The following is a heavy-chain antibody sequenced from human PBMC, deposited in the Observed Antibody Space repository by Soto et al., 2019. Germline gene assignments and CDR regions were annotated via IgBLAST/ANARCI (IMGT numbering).Heavy chain of an antibody. CDR2: IYHTGIT. CDR1: GTSISSTFW. V-gene: IGHV4-4*02. Sequence: QVQLKQSGPGLVRPSGTLSLTCTVSGTSISSTFWWAWVRQSPGKGLEWIVEIYHTGITKYNTSLKSRVSMSVDKANSQFSLELRSLTAADTAVYYCATVPPLIVVVFAEFPTWGQGALVTVSS. CDR3: ATVPPLIVVVFAEFPT. J-gene: IGHJ4*02. D-gene: IGHD2-21*01.